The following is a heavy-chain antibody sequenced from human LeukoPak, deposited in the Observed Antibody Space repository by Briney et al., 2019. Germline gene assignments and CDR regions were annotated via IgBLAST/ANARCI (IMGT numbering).Heavy chain of an antibody. CDR3: ARGGLEWLSY. V-gene: IGHV3-48*02. CDR2: ISSGSSTI. Sequence: GGSLRLSCAASGFTFRTHSMNWVRQAPGKGLEWVSYISSGSSTIYYAHSLKGRFTISRDNAKNSLYLQMNSLRDEDTAVYYCARGGLEWLSYWGQGTLVTVSS. J-gene: IGHJ4*02. D-gene: IGHD6-19*01. CDR1: GFTFRTHS.